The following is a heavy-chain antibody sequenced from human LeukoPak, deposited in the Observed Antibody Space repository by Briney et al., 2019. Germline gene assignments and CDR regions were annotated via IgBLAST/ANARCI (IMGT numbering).Heavy chain of an antibody. Sequence: ASVKVSCKASGYTFTSYAMHWVRQAPGQRTEWMGWINAGNGNTKYSQKFQGRVTITRDTSASTAYMELSSLRSEDTAVYYCARVAGLSDAFDIWGQGTMVTVSS. J-gene: IGHJ3*02. CDR1: GYTFTSYA. CDR2: INAGNGNT. D-gene: IGHD2-15*01. CDR3: ARVAGLSDAFDI. V-gene: IGHV1-3*01.